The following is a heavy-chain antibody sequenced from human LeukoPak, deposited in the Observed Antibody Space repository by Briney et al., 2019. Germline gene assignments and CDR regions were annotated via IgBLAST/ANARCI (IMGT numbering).Heavy chain of an antibody. V-gene: IGHV3-48*03. CDR3: GGAIYFGDVFSFDS. CDR1: RFTFSSYE. D-gene: IGHD2-21*01. CDR2: ISSSGSTI. J-gene: IGHJ4*02. Sequence: QSGGSLRLSCAASRFTFSSYEMNWVRWAPGKGLEWISHISSSGSTIFYADSVKGRFTISRDNAKNSLYLQMNSLRVEDTAVYYWGGAIYFGDVFSFDSWAKEILVSVS.